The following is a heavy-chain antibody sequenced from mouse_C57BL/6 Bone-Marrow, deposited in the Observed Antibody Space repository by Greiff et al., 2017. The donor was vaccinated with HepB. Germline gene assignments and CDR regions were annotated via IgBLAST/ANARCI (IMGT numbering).Heavy chain of an antibody. J-gene: IGHJ1*03. V-gene: IGHV5-9-1*02. CDR1: GFTFSSYA. Sequence: EVKLMESGEGLVKPGGSLKLSCAASGFTFSSYAMSWVRQTPEKRLEWVAYISSGGDYIYYADTVKGRFTISRDNARNTLYLQMSSLKSEDTAMYYCTRGNDGYLWYFDVWGTGTTVTVSS. CDR2: ISSGGDYI. CDR3: TRGNDGYLWYFDV. D-gene: IGHD2-3*01.